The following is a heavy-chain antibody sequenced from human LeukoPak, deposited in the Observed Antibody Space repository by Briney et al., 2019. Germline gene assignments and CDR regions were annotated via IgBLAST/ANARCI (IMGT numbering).Heavy chain of an antibody. D-gene: IGHD2-15*01. CDR3: ARSNKRRVVVAAIDY. CDR2: ISSSSSYI. Sequence: GGSLRLSCSASGFTFSDYYMSWIRQAPGKGLEWVSSISSSSSYIYYADSVKGRFTISRDNAKNSLYLQMNSLRAEDTAVYYCARSNKRRVVVAAIDYWGQGTLVTVSS. J-gene: IGHJ4*02. CDR1: GFTFSDYY. V-gene: IGHV3-11*06.